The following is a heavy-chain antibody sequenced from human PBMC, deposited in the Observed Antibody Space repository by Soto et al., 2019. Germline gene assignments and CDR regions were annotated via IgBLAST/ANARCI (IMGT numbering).Heavy chain of an antibody. J-gene: IGHJ6*02. CDR3: ARAPTVVTQGHYYYYGMDV. CDR2: IIPIFGTA. Sequence: SVKVSCKASGGTFSSYAISWVRQAPGQGLEWMGGIIPIFGTANYAQKFQGRVTITADKSTSTAYMELSSLRSEDTAVYYCARAPTVVTQGHYYYYGMDVWGQGTTVTAS. D-gene: IGHD4-17*01. CDR1: GGTFSSYA. V-gene: IGHV1-69*06.